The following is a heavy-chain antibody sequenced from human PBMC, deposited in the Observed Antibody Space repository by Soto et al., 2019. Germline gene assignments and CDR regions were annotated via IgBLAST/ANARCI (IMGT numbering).Heavy chain of an antibody. CDR3: TRRRFGVRGVTTMDV. CDR1: GGPIDSSSYF. CDR2: IYSSGST. V-gene: IGHV4-39*01. D-gene: IGHD3-10*01. J-gene: IGHJ6*02. Sequence: SETLSLTCAVSGGPIDSSSYFWGWIRQSPKTGLEWIGTIYSSGSTYYNPSLKSRITMSIDTSKNQFSLNLGSVTAADTAVYYCTRRRFGVRGVTTMDVWGPGTTVTVSS.